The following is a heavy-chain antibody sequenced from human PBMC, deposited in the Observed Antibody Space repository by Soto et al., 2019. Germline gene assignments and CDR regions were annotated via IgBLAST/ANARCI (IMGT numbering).Heavy chain of an antibody. J-gene: IGHJ6*02. Sequence: PVGSLRLSCVASGFTFSSYDMHWVRQAPGKGLEWVAVIWYDGSNKYYADSVKGRFTISRDNSKNTLYLQMNSLRAEDTAVYYCARDRLTTVVTWPYYYYGTDVWGQGTTVTVSS. CDR1: GFTFSSYD. V-gene: IGHV3-33*01. CDR2: IWYDGSNK. CDR3: ARDRLTTVVTWPYYYYGTDV. D-gene: IGHD4-17*01.